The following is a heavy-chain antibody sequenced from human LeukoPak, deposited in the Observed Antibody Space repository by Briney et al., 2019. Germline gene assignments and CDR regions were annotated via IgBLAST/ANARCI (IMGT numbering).Heavy chain of an antibody. J-gene: IGHJ4*02. CDR1: GFTFSSYA. CDR3: AREERFSDFDY. D-gene: IGHD3-10*01. Sequence: GGSLRLSCAASGFTFSSYAMSWVRQAPGKGLEWVSAISGSGGSTYYADSVKGRFTISRDNAKNSLYLQMNSLRAEDTAVYYCAREERFSDFDYWGQGTLVTVSS. V-gene: IGHV3-23*01. CDR2: ISGSGGST.